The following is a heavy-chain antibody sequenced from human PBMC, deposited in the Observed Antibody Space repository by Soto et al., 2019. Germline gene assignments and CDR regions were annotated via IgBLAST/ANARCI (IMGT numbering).Heavy chain of an antibody. CDR1: GFIFSDYE. Sequence: RRLSCAPSGFIFSDYEMNWVRQAPGKGLEWVSYISSNGETTYYAESVKGRFTISRDNAKNSLHLQLSSLAAEDTAVYYCVRGYRYNTSGYFSDFDYWGQGALVTVSS. J-gene: IGHJ4*02. D-gene: IGHD3-22*01. CDR2: ISSNGETT. CDR3: VRGYRYNTSGYFSDFDY. V-gene: IGHV3-48*03.